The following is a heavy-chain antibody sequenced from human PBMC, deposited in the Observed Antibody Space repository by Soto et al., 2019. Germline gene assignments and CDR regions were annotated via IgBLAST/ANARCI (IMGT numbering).Heavy chain of an antibody. CDR3: ARGRGAARPSVPPPHSLDV. CDR1: GGSFSGYY. D-gene: IGHD6-6*01. CDR2: INHSGST. Sequence: QVQLQQWGAGLLKPSETLSLTCAVYGGSFSGYYWRWIRQSPGKGLEWFGEINHSGSTNYNLSLKSRVTISVDTSKNQFSLKLSPVTAADTAVYYCARGRGAARPSVPPPHSLDVWGQGTTVIVSS. J-gene: IGHJ6*02. V-gene: IGHV4-34*01.